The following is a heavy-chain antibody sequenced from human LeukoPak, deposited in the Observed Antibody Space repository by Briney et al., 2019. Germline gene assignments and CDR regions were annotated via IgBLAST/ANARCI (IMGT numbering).Heavy chain of an antibody. CDR1: GYTLTELS. J-gene: IGHJ6*03. Sequence: ASVKVSCKVSGYTLTELSMHWVRQAPGKGLEWMGGFDPEDGETIYAQKFQGRVTMTEDTSTDTAYMELSSLRSEDTAVYYCATGGYGDYAYPYLFYYMDVWGKGTTVTVSS. D-gene: IGHD4-17*01. CDR3: ATGGYGDYAYPYLFYYMDV. CDR2: FDPEDGET. V-gene: IGHV1-24*01.